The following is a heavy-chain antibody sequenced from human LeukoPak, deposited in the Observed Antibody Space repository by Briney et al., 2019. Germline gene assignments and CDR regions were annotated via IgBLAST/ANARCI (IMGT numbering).Heavy chain of an antibody. V-gene: IGHV3-30-3*01. CDR2: ISYDGSNK. J-gene: IGHJ4*02. D-gene: IGHD3-9*01. Sequence: GRSLRLSCAASGFTFSSYAMHWVRQAPGKGLEWVAVISYDGSNKYYADSVKGRFTISRDNSKNTLYLQMNSLRAEDTAVYYCARARYFDWSGFDYWGQGTLVTVSS. CDR3: ARARYFDWSGFDY. CDR1: GFTFSSYA.